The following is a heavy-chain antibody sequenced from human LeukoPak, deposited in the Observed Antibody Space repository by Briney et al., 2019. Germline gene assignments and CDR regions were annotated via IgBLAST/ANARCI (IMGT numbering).Heavy chain of an antibody. CDR1: GGSISSYY. CDR2: IYSSGST. Sequence: SETLSLTCTVSGGSISSYYWSWIRQPAGKGLEWIGRIYSSGSTNYSPSLESRVTMSVDTSKNQISLKASSVTAADTAVYYCARGTSSGWIFDYWGQATLVTVSS. J-gene: IGHJ4*02. CDR3: ARGTSSGWIFDY. V-gene: IGHV4-4*07. D-gene: IGHD6-19*01.